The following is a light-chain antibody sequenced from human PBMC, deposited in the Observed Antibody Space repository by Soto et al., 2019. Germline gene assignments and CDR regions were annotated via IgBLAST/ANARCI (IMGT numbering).Light chain of an antibody. CDR3: QQYNNWPGT. CDR1: QSVSTNN. J-gene: IGKJ4*01. V-gene: IGKV3D-15*01. Sequence: IVLTHSPGTLSSSPWERATLSFRASQSVSTNNLAWYQQRPGQAPRLLIYGASRRATGIPDRFSGSGSGTEFTLTIDSLQSEDFAIYFCQQYNNWPGTFGGGTKVDIK. CDR2: GAS.